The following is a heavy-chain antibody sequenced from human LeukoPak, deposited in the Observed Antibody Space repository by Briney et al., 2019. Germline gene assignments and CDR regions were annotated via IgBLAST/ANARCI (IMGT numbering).Heavy chain of an antibody. CDR1: GGSFSGYY. CDR3: ARGPGSYYDSSGYYRKYYFDY. J-gene: IGHJ4*02. V-gene: IGHV4-34*01. CDR2: ISHSGST. Sequence: SETLSLTCAVYGGSFSGYYWSWIRQPPGKGLEWIGEISHSGSTNYNPSLKSRVTISVDTSKNQFSLKLSSVTAADTAVYYCARGPGSYYDSSGYYRKYYFDYWGQGTLVTVSS. D-gene: IGHD3-22*01.